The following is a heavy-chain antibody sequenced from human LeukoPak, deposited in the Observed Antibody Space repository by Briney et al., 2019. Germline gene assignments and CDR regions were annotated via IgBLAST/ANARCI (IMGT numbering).Heavy chain of an antibody. J-gene: IGHJ6*03. CDR3: AKMGVGGVGTYYYYMDV. CDR2: MTSASSYM. CDR1: GFTFSSYW. D-gene: IGHD1-26*01. Sequence: GGSLRLSCAASGFTFSSYWMSWVRQAPGKGLEWVSSMTSASSYMDYADSVRGRFTISRDNAKNSLYLQMNSLRAEDTAVYYCAKMGVGGVGTYYYYMDVWGKGTTVTVSS. V-gene: IGHV3-21*01.